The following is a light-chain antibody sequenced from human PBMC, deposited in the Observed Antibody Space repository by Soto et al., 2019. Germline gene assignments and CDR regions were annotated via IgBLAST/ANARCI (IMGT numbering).Light chain of an antibody. Sequence: QSVLTQPPSVPGAPGQRVTISCTGSSSNIGAGYDVHWYQQLPGTAPKLLIYGNSNRPSGVPDRFSGSKSGTSASLAITGLQAEDEADYYCQSYDSSLSAPVVFGGGTKVTVL. CDR2: GNS. J-gene: IGLJ2*01. CDR1: SSNIGAGYD. V-gene: IGLV1-40*01. CDR3: QSYDSSLSAPVV.